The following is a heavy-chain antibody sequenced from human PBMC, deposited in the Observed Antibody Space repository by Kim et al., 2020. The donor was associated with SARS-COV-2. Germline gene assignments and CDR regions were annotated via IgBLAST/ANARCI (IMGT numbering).Heavy chain of an antibody. Sequence: GGSLRLSCAASGFTFSSYDMSWVRQAPGKGLEWVSAISGSGGSTYYADSVKGRFTISRDNSKNTLYLQMNSLRAEDTAVYYCAKDPYDYDRVSNWGQGTLGSVSS. J-gene: IGHJ4*02. V-gene: IGHV3-23*01. CDR1: GFTFSSYD. CDR3: AKDPYDYDRVSN. D-gene: IGHD3-22*01. CDR2: ISGSGGST.